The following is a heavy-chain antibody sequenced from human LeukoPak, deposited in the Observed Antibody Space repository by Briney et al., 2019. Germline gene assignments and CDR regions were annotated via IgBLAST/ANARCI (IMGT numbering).Heavy chain of an antibody. V-gene: IGHV3-30*02. D-gene: IGHD6-19*01. CDR3: AKIAVAGTEEWFDP. J-gene: IGHJ5*02. Sequence: GGSLRLSCAASGFTFSSYGMHWVRQAPGKGLEWVAFIRYDGSNKYYADSVKGRFTISRDNSKNTLYLQMNSLGAEDTAVYYCAKIAVAGTEEWFDPWGQGTLVTVSS. CDR2: IRYDGSNK. CDR1: GFTFSSYG.